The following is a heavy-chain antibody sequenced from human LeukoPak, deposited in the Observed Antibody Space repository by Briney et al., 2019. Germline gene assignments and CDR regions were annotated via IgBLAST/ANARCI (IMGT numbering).Heavy chain of an antibody. Sequence: SETLSLTCTVSGGSISSYYWSWIRQPAGKGLEWIGRIYTSGSTNYNPSLKSRVTMSVDTSKNQFSLKLSSVTAADTAVYYCARGPYCSSTSCYRPYYYYYYYMDVWGKGTTVTVSS. CDR2: IYTSGST. J-gene: IGHJ6*03. D-gene: IGHD2-2*01. CDR1: GGSISSYY. CDR3: ARGPYCSSTSCYRPYYYYYYYMDV. V-gene: IGHV4-4*07.